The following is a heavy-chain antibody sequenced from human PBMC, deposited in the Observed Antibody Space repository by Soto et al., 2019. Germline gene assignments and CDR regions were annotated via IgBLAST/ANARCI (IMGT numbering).Heavy chain of an antibody. V-gene: IGHV3-23*01. Sequence: EEQLLESGGDLVQPGGSLKLSCAASGFTFSSYAMNWVRQAPGKGLEWVSSINGIGRKTSYADSVRGRFTISRDNSKKTLFLHVNSLRAEDTAVYYCVKDLNFDFWTGYRYYAMEIWGQGTTVTVS. CDR3: VKDLNFDFWTGYRYYAMEI. J-gene: IGHJ6*02. CDR2: INGIGRKT. D-gene: IGHD3-3*01. CDR1: GFTFSSYA.